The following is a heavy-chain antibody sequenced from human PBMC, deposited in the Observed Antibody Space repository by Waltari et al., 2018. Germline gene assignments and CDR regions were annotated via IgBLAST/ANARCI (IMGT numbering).Heavy chain of an antibody. V-gene: IGHV3-7*04. Sequence: EVQVVESGGGLVQPGGSLRLSCAASGFIFPDYWMNWVRQAPGKGLEWVANINQDGSKKYYVGSVRGRFTISRDNAKNSLDLQMNSLRAEDTAVYYCARAMDVWGQGTTVTVSS. CDR3: ARAMDV. CDR1: GFIFPDYW. CDR2: INQDGSKK. J-gene: IGHJ6*02.